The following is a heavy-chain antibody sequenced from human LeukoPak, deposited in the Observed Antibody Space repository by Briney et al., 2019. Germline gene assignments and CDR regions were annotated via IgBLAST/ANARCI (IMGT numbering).Heavy chain of an antibody. D-gene: IGHD3-16*02. J-gene: IGHJ4*02. V-gene: IGHV4-34*01. CDR1: GGSFSGYY. Sequence: SETLSLTCAVYGGSFSGYYWSWIRQPPGKGLEWIGEINHSGSTNYNPSLKSRVTISVDTSKNQFSLKLSSVTAADTAVYYCARAFYDYVWGSYRSSVNDYWGQGTLVTVSS. CDR2: INHSGST. CDR3: ARAFYDYVWGSYRSSVNDY.